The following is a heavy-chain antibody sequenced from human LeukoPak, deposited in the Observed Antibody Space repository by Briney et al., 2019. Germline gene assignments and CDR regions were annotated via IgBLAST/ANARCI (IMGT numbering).Heavy chain of an antibody. D-gene: IGHD3-22*01. CDR3: ARHLRVRITMIVPPRPGGYYMDV. CDR2: INPNSGGT. V-gene: IGHV1-2*02. CDR1: GYTFTGYI. Sequence: ASVKVSCKASGYTFTGYIMHWVRQAPGQGLEWMGWINPNSGGTNCAQNFQGRVTMTRDTSISTAYMELSRLRSDDAAVYYCARHLRVRITMIVPPRPGGYYMDVWGKGTTVTVSS. J-gene: IGHJ6*03.